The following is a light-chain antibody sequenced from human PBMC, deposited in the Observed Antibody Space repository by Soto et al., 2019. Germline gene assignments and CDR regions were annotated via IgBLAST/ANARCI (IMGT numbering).Light chain of an antibody. V-gene: IGKV1-27*01. CDR1: QDIKKF. Sequence: DIPVTQSPSSLSASPGDRITITCRASQDIKKFLAWYQQKPGKVPHLLIYAASTLRPGVPSRFSGNASGTDFTLPIASLQPEDVATYYCQKYDRAPAAFGQGTKVDVK. J-gene: IGKJ1*01. CDR3: QKYDRAPAA. CDR2: AAS.